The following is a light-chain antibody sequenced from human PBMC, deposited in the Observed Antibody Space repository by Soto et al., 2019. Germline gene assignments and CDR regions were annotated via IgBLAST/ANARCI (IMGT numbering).Light chain of an antibody. J-gene: IGLJ1*01. CDR1: SSDVGRYNY. V-gene: IGLV2-14*01. Sequence: QSALTQPGSVSGSPGQSITISCIGTSSDVGRYNYVSWYQQHPGKAPKLIIYDVSNRPSGVSNRFSGSKSGNTASLTISGLQAEDEADYYCNSYTSSSTYVFGTGTKVTVL. CDR2: DVS. CDR3: NSYTSSSTYV.